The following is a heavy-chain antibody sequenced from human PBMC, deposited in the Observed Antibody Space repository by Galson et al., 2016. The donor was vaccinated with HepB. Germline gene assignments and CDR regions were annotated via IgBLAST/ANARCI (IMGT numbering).Heavy chain of an antibody. Sequence: SLRLSCAASGFTFGSHVMHWVRQAPGKGLEYVSGISYNVWTTYYGNSVKGRFTISRDSSKDTLSLQLDSLRVEDTAVYYRTREHLQRRTGLDLWGRGTLVTVSS. CDR1: GFTFGSHV. J-gene: IGHJ4*02. CDR3: TREHLQRRTGLDL. V-gene: IGHV3-64*01. CDR2: ISYNVWTT. D-gene: IGHD6-25*01.